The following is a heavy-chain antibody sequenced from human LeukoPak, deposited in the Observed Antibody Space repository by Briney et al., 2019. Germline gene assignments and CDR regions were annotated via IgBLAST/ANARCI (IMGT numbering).Heavy chain of an antibody. V-gene: IGHV3-30*02. Sequence: PGGSLRLSCVASGFTFSSYGMHWVRQAPGKGLEWVAFIRYDGTNKYYADSVKGRFTISRDNSKNTLYLQMNSLRAEDTAVYYCAKTYYYDSSGAFDYWGQGTLVTVSS. CDR2: IRYDGTNK. J-gene: IGHJ4*02. CDR3: AKTYYYDSSGAFDY. CDR1: GFTFSSYG. D-gene: IGHD3-22*01.